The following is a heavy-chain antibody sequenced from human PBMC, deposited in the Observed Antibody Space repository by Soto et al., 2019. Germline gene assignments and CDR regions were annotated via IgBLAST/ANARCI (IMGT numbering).Heavy chain of an antibody. CDR1: GFTFSGSA. D-gene: IGHD1-26*01. Sequence: GGSLRLSCAASGFTFSGSAMHWVRQASGKGLEWVGRIRSKANSYATAYAASVKGRFTISRDDSKNTAYLQMDSLRAEDTAIYYCAKKYRGTYPFDYWGQGTLVTVSS. CDR3: AKKYRGTYPFDY. V-gene: IGHV3-73*01. J-gene: IGHJ4*02. CDR2: IRSKANSYAT.